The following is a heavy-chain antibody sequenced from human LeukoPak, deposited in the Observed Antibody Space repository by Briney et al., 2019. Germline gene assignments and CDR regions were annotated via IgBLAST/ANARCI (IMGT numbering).Heavy chain of an antibody. CDR3: AKDRYSSGWYSDFGY. V-gene: IGHV3-30*18. Sequence: GRFLRLSCAASGFTFSNYAMHWVRQAPGKGLERVAVISDDGSNKYYGDSVKGRFTISRDNSKNTVYLQMNSLRAEDTAVYYCAKDRYSSGWYSDFGYWGQGILVTVSS. CDR2: ISDDGSNK. D-gene: IGHD6-19*01. J-gene: IGHJ4*02. CDR1: GFTFSNYA.